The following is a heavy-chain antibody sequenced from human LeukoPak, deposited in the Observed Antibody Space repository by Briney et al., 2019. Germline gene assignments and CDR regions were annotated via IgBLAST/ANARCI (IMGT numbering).Heavy chain of an antibody. D-gene: IGHD2-2*01. CDR2: IWYDGSNK. CDR3: AKEVDCSRTSCYSGWFDP. CDR1: GFTFSSYG. J-gene: IGHJ5*02. V-gene: IGHV3-33*06. Sequence: GGSLRLSCAASGFTFSSYGMHWVRQAPGKGLEWVAVIWYDGSNKYYADSVKGRFTISRDNSKNTLYLQMNSLRAEDTAVYYCAKEVDCSRTSCYSGWFDPWGQGTLVTVPS.